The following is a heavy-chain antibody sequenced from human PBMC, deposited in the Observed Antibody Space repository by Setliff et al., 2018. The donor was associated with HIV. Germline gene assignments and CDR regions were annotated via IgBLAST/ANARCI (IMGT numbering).Heavy chain of an antibody. CDR2: VYSSGET. J-gene: IGHJ5*01. D-gene: IGHD3-10*01. CDR3: ARRTLQDSTITTSNWFDS. CDR1: SGSISDYY. Sequence: SETLSLTCTVSSGSISDYYWSWIRRAPGKGLEWIGYVYSSGETNYNPSLKNRVTMSTDTSKNQFSLNLYSATAADTAVYFCARRTLQDSTITTSNWFDSWGQGTLVTVSS. V-gene: IGHV4-4*09.